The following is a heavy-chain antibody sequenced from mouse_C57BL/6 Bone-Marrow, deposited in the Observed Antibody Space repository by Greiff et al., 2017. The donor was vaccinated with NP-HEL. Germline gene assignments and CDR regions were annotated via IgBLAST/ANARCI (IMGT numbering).Heavy chain of an antibody. J-gene: IGHJ2*01. Sequence: LVKPGASVKMSCKASGYTFTDYYMNWVKQSHGKSLEWIGVINPYNGGTSYNQKFKGKATLTVDKSSSTAYMELNSLTSEDSAVYYCARWLWDYWGQGTTLTVSS. CDR3: ARWLWDY. V-gene: IGHV1-19*01. CDR2: INPYNGGT. D-gene: IGHD2-2*01. CDR1: GYTFTDYY.